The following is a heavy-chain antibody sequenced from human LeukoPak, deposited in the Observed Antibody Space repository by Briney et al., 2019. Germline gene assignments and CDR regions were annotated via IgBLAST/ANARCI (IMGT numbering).Heavy chain of an antibody. Sequence: GGSLRLSCAASGFTFSDSLIHWVRQASGKGLEWVGRIRSKTNNYATAYAASVNGRFTISRDDSKNTAYLQMNSLKTEDTAVYYCTRQDCSGGPCSFVDYWGQGTRVTVSS. J-gene: IGHJ4*02. V-gene: IGHV3-73*01. CDR2: IRSKTNNYAT. CDR1: GFTFSDSL. CDR3: TRQDCSGGPCSFVDY. D-gene: IGHD2-15*01.